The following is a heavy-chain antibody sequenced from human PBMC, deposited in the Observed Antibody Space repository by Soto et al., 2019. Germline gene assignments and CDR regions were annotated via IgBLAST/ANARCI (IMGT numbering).Heavy chain of an antibody. CDR2: IYPGDSDT. CDR1: GYRFAGYG. Sequence: GESLRISCRGSGYRFAGYGVGWVRQMPGKGLEWMGIIYPGDSDTRYSPSFQGQVTISADKSISTAYLQWSSLKASDTAMYYCGRHVFVGSPPDTYYFDYWGQGTLVTVSS. V-gene: IGHV5-51*01. J-gene: IGHJ4*02. D-gene: IGHD1-26*01. CDR3: GRHVFVGSPPDTYYFDY.